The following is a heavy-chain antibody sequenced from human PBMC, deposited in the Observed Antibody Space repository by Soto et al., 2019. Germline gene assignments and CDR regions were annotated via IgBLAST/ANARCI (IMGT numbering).Heavy chain of an antibody. CDR1: GGSISSGGYY. J-gene: IGHJ4*02. D-gene: IGHD2-21*02. CDR3: ARDIFCGGDCSIDFDS. CDR2: IYYSGST. V-gene: IGHV4-31*03. Sequence: PSETLSLTCTVSGGSISSGGYYWSWIRQHPGKGLEWIGYIYYSGSTYYNPSLKSRVTISVDTSKNQFSLKLSSVAAADTAVYYCARDIFCGGDCSIDFDSWGQGTLVTVSS.